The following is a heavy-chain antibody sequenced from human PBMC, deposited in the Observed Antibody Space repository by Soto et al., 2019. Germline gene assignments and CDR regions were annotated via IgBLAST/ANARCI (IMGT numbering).Heavy chain of an antibody. CDR1: GGSFSGYY. D-gene: IGHD5-12*01. Sequence: QVQLQQWGAGLLKPSETLSLTCAVYGGSFSGYYWSWIRQPPGKGLEWIGEINHSGSTNYNPSLKSRVTISVDTFKNAFSLKLSSVTAADTAVYYCARGFGYGGARGAFDIWGQGTMVTVCS. CDR2: INHSGST. V-gene: IGHV4-34*01. CDR3: ARGFGYGGARGAFDI. J-gene: IGHJ3*02.